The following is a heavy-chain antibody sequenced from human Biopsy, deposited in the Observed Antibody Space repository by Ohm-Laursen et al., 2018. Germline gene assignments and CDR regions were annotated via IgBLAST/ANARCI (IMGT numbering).Heavy chain of an antibody. J-gene: IGHJ6*02. Sequence: ASVKVSCQSSGNTFATYHIHWVRQAPGQGLEWMGVISPSGATTSFSQKFQGRITMTRDTSTGTVYMDLNSLGSEDTAVYYCARAGVGSDGTDSYYYGMDVWGPGTTVTVSS. CDR3: ARAGVGSDGTDSYYYGMDV. V-gene: IGHV1-46*01. D-gene: IGHD6-13*01. CDR2: ISPSGATT. CDR1: GNTFATYH.